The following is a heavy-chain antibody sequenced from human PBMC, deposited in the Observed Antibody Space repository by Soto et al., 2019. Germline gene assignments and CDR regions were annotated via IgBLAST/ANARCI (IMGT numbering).Heavy chain of an antibody. CDR2: IYYSGST. J-gene: IGHJ6*02. D-gene: IGHD4-17*01. CDR3: ARDADYGGSRGGMDV. V-gene: IGHV4-31*03. CDR1: GGSVNNANYF. Sequence: QVRLEESGPGLVKPSETLSLICSVSGGSVNNANYFWNWIRHHPENGLEWIGYIYYSGSTRYNPSSKTRATVSIDTSKNQFSLRLNSVTVAETAVYFCARDADYGGSRGGMDVWGRGTTVTVSS.